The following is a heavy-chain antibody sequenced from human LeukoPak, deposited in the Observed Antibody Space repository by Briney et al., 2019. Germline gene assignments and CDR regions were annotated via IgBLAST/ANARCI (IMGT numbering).Heavy chain of an antibody. D-gene: IGHD2-21*02. CDR2: IDYNGYT. Sequence: KPSETLSLTCAVSGDSISGHPWSWIRQPQGKGLDYIGFIDYNGYTNYNPSLKSRVTISADTSKNQLSLNLNSVTSADAAVYYCARLAKCDGDCYSFDFWGQGILVAVSS. J-gene: IGHJ4*02. CDR1: GDSISGHP. CDR3: ARLAKCDGDCYSFDF. V-gene: IGHV4-59*11.